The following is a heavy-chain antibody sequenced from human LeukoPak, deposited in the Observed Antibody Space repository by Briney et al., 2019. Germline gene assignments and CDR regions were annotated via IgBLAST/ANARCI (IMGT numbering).Heavy chain of an antibody. Sequence: SVKVSCKASGGTFSSYAISWVRQAPGQGLEWMGRIIPILGIANYAQKFQGRVTITADKSTSTAYMELSSLRSEDTAVYYCARDRYDFWSGYYDGGWFDPWGQGTLVTVSS. J-gene: IGHJ5*02. V-gene: IGHV1-69*04. CDR2: IIPILGIA. CDR1: GGTFSSYA. CDR3: ARDRYDFWSGYYDGGWFDP. D-gene: IGHD3-3*01.